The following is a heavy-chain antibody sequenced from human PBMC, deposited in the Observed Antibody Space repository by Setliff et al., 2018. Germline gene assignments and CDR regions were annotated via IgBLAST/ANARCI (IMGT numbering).Heavy chain of an antibody. V-gene: IGHV1-18*01. D-gene: IGHD2-15*01. CDR3: ALSSSSLCSGGNCPNAFDV. J-gene: IGHJ3*01. CDR2: IGPYNGNT. CDR1: GYTFTRYG. Sequence: RASVKVSCKASGYTFTRYGISWVRQAPGKGFEWMGWIGPYNGNTYYAQKFQGRVAITTDTSTSTAYMELRSLRSDDTAMYFCALSSSSLCSGGNCPNAFDVWGQGTMVTVSS.